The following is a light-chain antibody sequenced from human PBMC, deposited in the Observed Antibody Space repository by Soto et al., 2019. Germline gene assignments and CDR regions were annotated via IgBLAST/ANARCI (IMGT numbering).Light chain of an antibody. CDR2: DVS. V-gene: IGKV1-5*01. CDR3: QQSYSTRIT. J-gene: IGKJ5*01. CDR1: QSITTW. Sequence: VQSTQSPSTVXXXXXYSXXXTCRASQSITTWLAWYQQRPGKAPKLLIYDVSSLQSGVPSRFSGSGSGTEFTLTISSLQPDDFATYYCQQSYSTRITFGQGTRLEIK.